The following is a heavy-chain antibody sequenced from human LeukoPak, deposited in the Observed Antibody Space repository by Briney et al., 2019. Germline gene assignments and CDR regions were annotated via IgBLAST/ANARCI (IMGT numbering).Heavy chain of an antibody. D-gene: IGHD6-6*01. CDR1: GFTFSSYA. CDR2: ISGSGGST. V-gene: IGHV3-23*01. J-gene: IGHJ6*03. Sequence: PGGSLRLSCAASGFTFSSYAMSWVRQAPGKGLEWVSAISGSGGSTYYADSVKGRFTISRDNSKNTLYLQMNSLRAEDTAVYYCAKGGGRYSSSSGHYYYYYYMDVWGKGTTVTVSS. CDR3: AKGGGRYSSSSGHYYYYYYMDV.